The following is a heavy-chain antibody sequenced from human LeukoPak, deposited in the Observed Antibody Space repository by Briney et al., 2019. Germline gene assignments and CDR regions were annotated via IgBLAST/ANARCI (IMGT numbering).Heavy chain of an antibody. Sequence: GGSLRLSCAASGFTFSHYWMSWVCQAPGKGLGWVATIKQDGSEKNYVDSVKGRFTVSRDNAKNSLHLQMNSLRAEDTAVYYCARIGLVHTFDYWGQGALVTVSS. CDR1: GFTFSHYW. V-gene: IGHV3-7*01. D-gene: IGHD3/OR15-3a*01. CDR2: IKQDGSEK. J-gene: IGHJ4*02. CDR3: ARIGLVHTFDY.